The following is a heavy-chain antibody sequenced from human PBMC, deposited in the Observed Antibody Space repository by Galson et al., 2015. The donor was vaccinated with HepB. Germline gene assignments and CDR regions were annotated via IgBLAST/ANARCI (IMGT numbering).Heavy chain of an antibody. Sequence: SLRLSCAASEFTFSSYWRHWVRQAPGKGLEWVANINPDGSEKYYVASLKGRFTISTDNAKNSLYLQMDSLRAEDTAVYYCARRISLVRGIITKPDYYYGMDVWGQGTTVTVAS. CDR1: EFTFSSYW. CDR3: ARRISLVRGIITKPDYYYGMDV. V-gene: IGHV3-7*03. J-gene: IGHJ6*02. D-gene: IGHD3-10*01. CDR2: INPDGSEK.